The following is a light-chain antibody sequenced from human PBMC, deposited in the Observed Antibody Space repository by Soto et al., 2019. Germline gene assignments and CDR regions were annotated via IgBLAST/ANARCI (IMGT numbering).Light chain of an antibody. V-gene: IGKV2-28*01. CDR2: LGS. CDR1: QSLLHSNGYNY. Sequence: DIVMTQSPLSLPVTPGEPASISCRSSQSLLHSNGYNYLDWYLQKPGQSPQLLIYLGSNRASGVPDRVSGSGSGTDFTLEISRVEAEDVEVYYCMQALQTPYTFGQGTKLEIK. CDR3: MQALQTPYT. J-gene: IGKJ2*01.